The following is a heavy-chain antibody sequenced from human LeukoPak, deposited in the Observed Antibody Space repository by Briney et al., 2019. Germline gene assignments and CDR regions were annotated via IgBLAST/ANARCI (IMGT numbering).Heavy chain of an antibody. Sequence: SETLSLTCAVYGGSFGGYYWSRIRQPPGKGLEWIGEINHSGSTNYNPSLKSRVTISVDTSKNQFSLKLSSVTAADTAVYYCAGTYYYGSGSYYPYGYWGQGTLVTVSS. D-gene: IGHD3-10*01. CDR2: INHSGST. CDR3: AGTYYYGSGSYYPYGY. CDR1: GGSFGGYY. J-gene: IGHJ4*02. V-gene: IGHV4-34*01.